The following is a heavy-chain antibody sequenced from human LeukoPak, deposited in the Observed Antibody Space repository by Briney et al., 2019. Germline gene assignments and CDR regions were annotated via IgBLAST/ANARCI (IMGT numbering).Heavy chain of an antibody. CDR2: IYYSGST. J-gene: IGHJ4*02. D-gene: IGHD5-24*01. V-gene: IGHV4-59*01. Sequence: PSETLSLTCTVSGGSISSYYWSWIRQPPGKGLEWIGYIYYSGSTNYNPSLKSRVTISVDTSKNQFSRKLSSVTAADTAVYYCARDRRDGHLDYWGQGTLVTVSS. CDR3: ARDRRDGHLDY. CDR1: GGSISSYY.